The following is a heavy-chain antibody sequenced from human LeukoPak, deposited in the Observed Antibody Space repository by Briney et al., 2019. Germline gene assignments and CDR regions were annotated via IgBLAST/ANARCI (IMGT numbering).Heavy chain of an antibody. J-gene: IGHJ4*02. CDR2: INHSGRT. Sequence: SETLSLTCAVYGGSFSGYYWSWIRQPPGKGLEWIGEINHSGRTNYNPSLKSRVTISVDTSKNQFSLKLSSVTAADTAVYYCDVLNYYDSSRKSNWGQGTLVTVSS. CDR1: GGSFSGYY. V-gene: IGHV4-34*01. CDR3: DVLNYYDSSRKSN. D-gene: IGHD3-22*01.